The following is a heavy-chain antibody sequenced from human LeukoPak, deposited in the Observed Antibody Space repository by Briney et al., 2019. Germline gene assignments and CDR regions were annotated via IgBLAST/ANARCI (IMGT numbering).Heavy chain of an antibody. J-gene: IGHJ6*02. V-gene: IGHV3-74*01. D-gene: IGHD3-3*01. CDR1: GFTFNRYW. CDR2: MNTDGSSK. CDR3: ARGDFWSGYAQMDV. Sequence: PGGSLRLSCAASGFTFNRYWMHWVRQAPGNGLVWVSRMNTDGSSKIYADSVKGRFTISRDNAKNTLYLQMNSLRAEDTGVYYCARGDFWSGYAQMDVWGQGTTVTVSS.